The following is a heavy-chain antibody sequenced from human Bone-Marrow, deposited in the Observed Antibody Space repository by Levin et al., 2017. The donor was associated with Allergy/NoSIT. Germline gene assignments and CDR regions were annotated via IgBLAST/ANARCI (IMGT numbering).Heavy chain of an antibody. CDR1: GFSVSRYG. J-gene: IGHJ6*02. CDR3: ARDRWEVLSDYYGMDV. D-gene: IGHD1-26*01. Sequence: GGSLRLSCAASGFSVSRYGMHWVRQPPGKGLEGVAVIWYGGSNRQYADSVKGRFIVSGENSKNTVYLEMNSLGADDTGVYYCARDRWEVLSDYYGMDVWGQGTTVTVSS. CDR2: IWYGGSNR. V-gene: IGHV3-33*01.